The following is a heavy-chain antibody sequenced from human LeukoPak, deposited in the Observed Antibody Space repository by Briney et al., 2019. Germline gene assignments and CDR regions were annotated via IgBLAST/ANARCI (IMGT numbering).Heavy chain of an antibody. CDR1: GYTFTSYG. CDR2: MSPNSDHT. D-gene: IGHD4-23*01. CDR3: ARGSGGNLFDP. J-gene: IGHJ5*02. V-gene: IGHV1-8*02. Sequence: GASVKVSCKASGYTFTSYGISWVRQAAGQGPEWMGWMSPNSDHTGYAQTFQGRVTMTRDTSISTAYMELSSLKSEDTAIYYCARGSGGNLFDPWGQGTLATVTS.